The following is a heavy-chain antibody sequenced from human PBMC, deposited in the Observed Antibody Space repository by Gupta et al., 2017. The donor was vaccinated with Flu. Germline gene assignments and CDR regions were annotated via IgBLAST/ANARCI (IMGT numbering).Heavy chain of an antibody. CDR1: GFTFDQFW. V-gene: IGHV3-7*01. CDR2: INKDGSEI. CDR3: EREAW. J-gene: IGHJ4*02. Sequence: SCVGSGFTFDQFWMRWGRQAPGKGPEWVANINKDGSEIYYEDSVKGRFTISRDNAKNSLYLQMNSLRDDDTAVYFCEREAWWGQGTLVTVSS.